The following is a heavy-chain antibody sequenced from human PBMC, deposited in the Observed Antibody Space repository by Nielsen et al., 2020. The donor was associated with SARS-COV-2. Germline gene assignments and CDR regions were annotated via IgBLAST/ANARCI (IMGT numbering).Heavy chain of an antibody. CDR1: AFTFSSYA. CDR3: ARGGPILLWLTYPFDY. CDR2: ISYDGSNK. J-gene: IGHJ4*02. Sequence: GGSLRLSCAASAFTFSSYAMHWVRQAPGKGLEWVTVISYDGSNKYYADSVKGRFTISRDNSKNTLYLQMNSLRAEDTAVYYCARGGPILLWLTYPFDYWGQGTLVTVSS. D-gene: IGHD3-10*01. V-gene: IGHV3-30*04.